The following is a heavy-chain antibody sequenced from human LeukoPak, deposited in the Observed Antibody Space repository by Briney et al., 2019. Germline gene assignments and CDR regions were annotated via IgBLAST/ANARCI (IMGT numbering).Heavy chain of an antibody. CDR2: IKPKTDGETT. CDR1: GFTFSNAY. D-gene: IGHD3-10*01. Sequence: GGSLRLSCAASGFTFSNAYMNWVRQAPGKGLEWVGRIKPKTDGETTEYAAPVKDRFSISRDDSKSMMYLQMNSLKTEDTAVYYCATDYYGSGSPGFGYWGQGNMVTVSS. J-gene: IGHJ4*02. V-gene: IGHV3-15*07. CDR3: ATDYYGSGSPGFGY.